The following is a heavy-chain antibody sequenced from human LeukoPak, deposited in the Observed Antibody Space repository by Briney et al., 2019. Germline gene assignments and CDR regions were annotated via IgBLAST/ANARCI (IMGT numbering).Heavy chain of an antibody. CDR2: IYYSGST. CDR3: ARLVGADDAFDI. CDR1: GGSISSYY. J-gene: IGHJ3*02. Sequence: PSQTLSLTCTVSGGSISSYYWSWIRQPPGKGLEWIGYIYYSGSTNYNPSLKSRVTISVDTSKNQFSLKLSSVTAADTAVYYCARLVGADDAFDIWGQGTMVTVSS. D-gene: IGHD1-26*01. V-gene: IGHV4-59*08.